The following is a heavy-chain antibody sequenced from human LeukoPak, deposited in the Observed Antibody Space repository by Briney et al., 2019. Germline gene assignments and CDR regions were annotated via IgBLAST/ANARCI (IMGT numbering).Heavy chain of an antibody. CDR2: IKSKADGETI. D-gene: IGHD1-20*01. J-gene: IGHJ4*02. V-gene: IGHV3-15*07. CDR1: GFTFTNAW. CDR3: STLTSRGLSDS. Sequence: PGGSLRLFCAASGFTFTNAWMKWVRQAPGKGLEWVGRIKSKADGETIDYAAPVKGRFTFSRDDSKNMLYLQMNSLKSEDTAVYYCSTLTSRGLSDSWGQGTLVTVSS.